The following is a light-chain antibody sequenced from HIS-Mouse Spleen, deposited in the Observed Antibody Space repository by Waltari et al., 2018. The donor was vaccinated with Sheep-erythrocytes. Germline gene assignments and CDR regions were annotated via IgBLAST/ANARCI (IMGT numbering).Light chain of an antibody. CDR1: QSLLHSNGYNY. J-gene: IGKJ4*01. CDR3: MQALQTPLT. Sequence: DIVMTQSPLSLPVTPGAPASIPCRSSQSLLHSNGYNYLDWYLQKPGQSPQLLIYLGSNRASGVPDRVSGSGSGTDFTLKISRVEAEDVGVYYCMQALQTPLTFGGGTKVEIK. CDR2: LGS. V-gene: IGKV2-28*01.